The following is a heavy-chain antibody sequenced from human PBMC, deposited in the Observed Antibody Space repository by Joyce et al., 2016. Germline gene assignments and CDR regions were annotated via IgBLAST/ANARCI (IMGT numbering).Heavy chain of an antibody. CDR2: ISGYKGDT. Sequence: QVRLVQSGAEVRKPGASVKVSCKASGYTFTTYGISWVRQAPGQGLEWMGWISGYKGDTNYADRLQGRLTMTRDTSTTTAYMGLTSLRSEVTAVYYCARAFSNVGWLVDWGQGTLVTVSS. CDR1: GYTFTTYG. D-gene: IGHD5-12*01. CDR3: ARAFSNVGWLVD. J-gene: IGHJ4*02. V-gene: IGHV1-18*01.